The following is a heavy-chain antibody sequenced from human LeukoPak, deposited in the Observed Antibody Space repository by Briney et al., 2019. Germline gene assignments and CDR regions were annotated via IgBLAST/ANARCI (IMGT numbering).Heavy chain of an antibody. J-gene: IGHJ4*02. CDR1: GGSISSGSDY. CDR3: ARRESGSYYPYLFDY. D-gene: IGHD1-26*01. Sequence: SETLSLTCTVSGGSISSGSDYWSWIRKPAGKGLEWIGRIYYSGSTYYNPSLKSRVTISVDTSKNQFSLKLSSVTAADTAVYYCARRESGSYYPYLFDYWGQGTLVTVSS. V-gene: IGHV4-39*01. CDR2: IYYSGST.